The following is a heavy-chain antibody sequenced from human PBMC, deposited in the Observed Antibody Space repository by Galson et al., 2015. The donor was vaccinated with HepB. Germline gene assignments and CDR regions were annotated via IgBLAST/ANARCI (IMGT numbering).Heavy chain of an antibody. CDR2: INAGNGNT. D-gene: IGHD6-19*01. CDR1: GYTFTSYG. CDR3: ARAEGSGWSPPDY. V-gene: IGHV1-18*04. J-gene: IGHJ4*02. Sequence: SVKVSCKASGYTFTSYGISWVRQAPGQGLEWMGWINAGNGNTKYSQKFQGRVTITRNTSASTAYMELSSLRSEDTAVYYCARAEGSGWSPPDYWGQGTLVAVSS.